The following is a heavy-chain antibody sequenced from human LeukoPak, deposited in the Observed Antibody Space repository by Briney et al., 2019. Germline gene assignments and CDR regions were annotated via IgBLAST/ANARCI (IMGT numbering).Heavy chain of an antibody. D-gene: IGHD3-10*01. CDR3: VRGVGGLLWFGEPSYYFDY. V-gene: IGHV4-34*01. CDR1: GGSFSGFW. CDR2: IYHSGST. J-gene: IGHJ4*02. Sequence: SETLSLTCAVYGGSFSGFWWSWIRQPPGKGLEWIGEIYHSGSTNYNPSLKSRVTISVDKSKNQFSLKLSSVTAADTAVYYWVRGVGGLLWFGEPSYYFDYWGQGTLVTVSS.